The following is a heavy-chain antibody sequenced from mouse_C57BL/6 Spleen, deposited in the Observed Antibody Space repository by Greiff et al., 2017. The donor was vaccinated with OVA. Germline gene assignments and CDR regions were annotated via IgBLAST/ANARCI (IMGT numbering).Heavy chain of an antibody. V-gene: IGHV1-52*01. CDR2: IDPSDSET. D-gene: IGHD2-1*01. CDR1: GYTFTSYW. Sequence: QVQLKQPGAELVRPGSSVKLSCKASGYTFTSYWMHWVKQRPIQGLEWIGNIDPSDSETHYNQKFKDKATLTVDKSSSTAYMQLSSLTSEDSAVYYCARWNGNYDYWGQGTLVTVSA. CDR3: ARWNGNYDY. J-gene: IGHJ3*01.